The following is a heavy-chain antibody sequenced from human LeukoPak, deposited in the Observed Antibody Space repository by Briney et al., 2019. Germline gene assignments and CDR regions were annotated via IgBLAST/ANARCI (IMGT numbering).Heavy chain of an antibody. D-gene: IGHD3-10*01. J-gene: IGHJ4*02. V-gene: IGHV4-31*03. CDR1: GGSISSGGYY. CDR2: IYYSGST. CDR3: ARADSMVRGVIPATYFDY. Sequence: SQTLPLTCTVSGGSISSGGYYWSWIRQHPGTGLEWIGYIYYSGSTYYNPSLKSRVTISVDTSKNQFSLKLSSVTAADTAVYYCARADSMVRGVIPATYFDYWGQGTLVTVSS.